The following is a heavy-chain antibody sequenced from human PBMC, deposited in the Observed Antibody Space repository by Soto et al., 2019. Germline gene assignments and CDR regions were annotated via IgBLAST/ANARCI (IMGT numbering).Heavy chain of an antibody. CDR1: GFTVSSKY. Sequence: PGGPLRLSCAASGFTVSSKYMTWVRQAPGKGLEWVSLIQSGGTTYYADSVKGRFTISRDTSENTLHLQMDSLRVEDTAVYYCARDDVRCDGGRCYGIPLDVWGKGTKVTVSS. D-gene: IGHD2-15*01. CDR3: ARDDVRCDGGRCYGIPLDV. CDR2: IQSGGTT. J-gene: IGHJ6*04. V-gene: IGHV3-66*01.